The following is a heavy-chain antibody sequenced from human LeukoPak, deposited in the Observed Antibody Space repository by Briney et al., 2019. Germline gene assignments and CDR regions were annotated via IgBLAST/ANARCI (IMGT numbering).Heavy chain of an antibody. D-gene: IGHD6-19*01. Sequence: GGSLRLSCAASGFTFSNAWMSWVRQAPGKGLEWVGRIKSKTDGGTTDYAAPVKGRFTISRDNSKNTLYLQMNSLRSADTAVYYCAKDRAGTERGVFDYWGQGTLVTVSS. CDR2: IKSKTDGGTT. CDR3: AKDRAGTERGVFDY. CDR1: GFTFSNAW. J-gene: IGHJ4*02. V-gene: IGHV3-15*01.